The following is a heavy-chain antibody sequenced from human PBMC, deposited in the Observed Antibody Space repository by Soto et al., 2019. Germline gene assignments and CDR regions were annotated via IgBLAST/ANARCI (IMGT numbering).Heavy chain of an antibody. J-gene: IGHJ6*02. D-gene: IGHD3-10*01. Sequence: EVQLLESGGGLVQPGGSLRLSCAASGFTFSSYAMIWVRQAPGKGLEWVSGISSSGGSTYYADSVKGRFTISRDNSKNTLFLRMNRPRVEDTAVYYCMRPAPRGRHYFYFGMDVWGQGTTVTVSS. V-gene: IGHV3-23*01. CDR1: GFTFSSYA. CDR3: MRPAPRGRHYFYFGMDV. CDR2: ISSSGGST.